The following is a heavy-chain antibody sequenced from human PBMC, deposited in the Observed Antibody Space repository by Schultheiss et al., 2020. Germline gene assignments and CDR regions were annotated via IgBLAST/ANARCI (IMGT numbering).Heavy chain of an antibody. D-gene: IGHD3-3*01. Sequence: SATLSLTCTVSGGSISSGGYYWSWIRQHPGKGLEWIGYIYYSGSTNYNPSLKSRVTISVDTSKNQFSLKLSSVTAADTAVYYCARDAGYYDFWSGYQLFYGMDVWGKVAT. CDR3: ARDAGYYDFWSGYQLFYGMDV. V-gene: IGHV4-31*03. J-gene: IGHJ6*04. CDR2: IYYSGST. CDR1: GGSISSGGYY.